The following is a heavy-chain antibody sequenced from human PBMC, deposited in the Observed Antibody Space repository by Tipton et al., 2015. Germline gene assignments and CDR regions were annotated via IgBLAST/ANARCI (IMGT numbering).Heavy chain of an antibody. V-gene: IGHV4-39*07. Sequence: TLSLTCAVSGGSISSSNYYWGWIRQPPGKGLEWIGIIYHSGSTNYNPSLKSRVTLSVDTSKSQFSLKLHSVTAADTGVYFCARVRGAARADYWGQGTLVTVSS. J-gene: IGHJ4*02. D-gene: IGHD6-6*01. CDR1: GGSISSSNYY. CDR2: IYHSGST. CDR3: ARVRGAARADY.